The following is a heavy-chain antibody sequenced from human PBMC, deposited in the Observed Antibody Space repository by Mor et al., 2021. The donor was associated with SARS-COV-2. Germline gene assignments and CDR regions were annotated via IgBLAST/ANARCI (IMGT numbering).Heavy chain of an antibody. Sequence: VKGRFTVSRDNFKNTMFLEMNSVRVEDTAVYYCAKDGTVAGIGADFDHWGQGTLVTVSS. J-gene: IGHJ4*02. D-gene: IGHD6-19*01. V-gene: IGHV3-23*02. CDR3: AKDGTVAGIGADFDH.